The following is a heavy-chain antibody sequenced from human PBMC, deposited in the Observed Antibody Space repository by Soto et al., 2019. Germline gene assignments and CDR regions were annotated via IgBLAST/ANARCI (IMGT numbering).Heavy chain of an antibody. Sequence: PSETLSLTCAVYGGSFSGYYWSWIRQPPGKGLQWIGEINHSGSTNYNPSLKSRVTISVDTSKNQFSLKLSSVTAADTAVYYCARGPKSAAGSIDYWGQGTLVTVSS. D-gene: IGHD6-13*01. V-gene: IGHV4-34*01. J-gene: IGHJ4*02. CDR3: ARGPKSAAGSIDY. CDR2: INHSGST. CDR1: GGSFSGYY.